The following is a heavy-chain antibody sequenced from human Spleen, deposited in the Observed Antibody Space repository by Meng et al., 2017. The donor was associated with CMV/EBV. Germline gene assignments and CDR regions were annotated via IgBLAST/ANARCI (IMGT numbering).Heavy chain of an antibody. D-gene: IGHD6-13*01. CDR1: GYTFRSYG. CDR2: IIPIFGTA. J-gene: IGHJ1*01. CDR3: ARAGDGSWYADHFQH. V-gene: IGHV1-69*05. Sequence: SVKVSCKASGYTFRSYGINWVRQAPGQGLEWMGGIIPIFGTANDAQKFQGRVTITTDESTSTAYMELSSLRSEDTAVYYCARAGDGSWYADHFQHWGQGTLVTVSS.